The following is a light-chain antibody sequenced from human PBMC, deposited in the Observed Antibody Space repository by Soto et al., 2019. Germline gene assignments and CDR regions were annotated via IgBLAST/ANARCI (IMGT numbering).Light chain of an antibody. CDR2: DAS. CDR1: QSISSY. Sequence: EIVLTQSPATLSLSPGERATLSCRASQSISSYLAWYQQKPGQAPRLLIYDASNMATGIPARFSGSGSGTNFTHTISSLEPADFAVYYCQQRSNWPPLTFGQGTRLEIK. J-gene: IGKJ5*01. CDR3: QQRSNWPPLT. V-gene: IGKV3-11*01.